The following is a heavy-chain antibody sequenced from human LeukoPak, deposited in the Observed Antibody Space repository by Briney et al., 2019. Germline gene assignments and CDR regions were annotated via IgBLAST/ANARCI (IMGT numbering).Heavy chain of an antibody. CDR1: GYTFTGYY. CDR2: INPNSGGT. V-gene: IGHV1-2*06. Sequence: GASVKVSCKASGYTFTGYYMRWVRQAPGQGLEWMGRINPNSGGTNYAQKFQGRVTMTRDTSISTAYMELSRLRSDDTAVYYCASYSSGWSEVLDYWGQGTLVTVSS. CDR3: ASYSSGWSEVLDY. D-gene: IGHD6-19*01. J-gene: IGHJ4*02.